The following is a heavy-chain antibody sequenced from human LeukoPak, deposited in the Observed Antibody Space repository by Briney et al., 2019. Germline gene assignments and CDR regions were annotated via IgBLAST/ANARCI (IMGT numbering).Heavy chain of an antibody. CDR1: GGTFSSYA. Sequence: SVKVSCKASGGTFSSYAISWVRQAPGQGLEWMGGIIPIFGTANYAQKFQGRVTITADESTSTAYMELSSLRSEDTAVYYCARDPRYCSGGSCYPRNYFDYWGQGTLVTVSS. CDR2: IIPIFGTA. D-gene: IGHD2-15*01. J-gene: IGHJ4*02. V-gene: IGHV1-69*13. CDR3: ARDPRYCSGGSCYPRNYFDY.